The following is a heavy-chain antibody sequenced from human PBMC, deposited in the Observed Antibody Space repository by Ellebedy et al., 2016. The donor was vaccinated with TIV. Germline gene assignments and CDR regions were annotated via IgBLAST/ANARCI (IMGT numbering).Heavy chain of an antibody. D-gene: IGHD6-13*01. CDR3: SRGIAAVMY. CDR1: GFTFSNYS. J-gene: IGHJ4*02. CDR2: ITGSSSYM. V-gene: IGHV3-21*01. Sequence: GESLKIPCAASGFTFSNYSMNWVRQAPGKGLQWVSYITGSSSYMFYADSVKGRFTISRDNAKNSLYLQLNSMRAEDTAVYYCSRGIAAVMYWGQGTLVTVSS.